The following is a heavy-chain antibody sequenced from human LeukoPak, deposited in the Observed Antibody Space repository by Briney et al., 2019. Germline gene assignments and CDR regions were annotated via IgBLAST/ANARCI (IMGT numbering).Heavy chain of an antibody. CDR3: VRGWSSYPTYFDY. J-gene: IGHJ4*02. CDR1: GPSFSDYS. CDR2: ISSGSSYI. D-gene: IGHD3-16*02. V-gene: IGHV3-21*01. Sequence: NPGGSLRLSCTASGPSFSDYSMNWVRQAPGKGLEWVSAISSGSSYIYHADSVKGRFTISRDNAKNSLYLQMNSLRAEDTAVYYCVRGWSSYPTYFDYWGQGTLATVSS.